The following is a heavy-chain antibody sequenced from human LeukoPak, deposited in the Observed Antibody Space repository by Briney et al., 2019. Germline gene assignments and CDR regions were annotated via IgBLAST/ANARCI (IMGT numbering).Heavy chain of an antibody. J-gene: IGHJ4*02. CDR3: ARDNTAVAGVFDH. CDR2: ISSSSSYI. CDR1: GFTFSSYS. Sequence: PGGSLRLSCAASGFTFSSYSMNWVRQAPGKGLEWVSSISSSSSYIYYADSVKGRFTISRDNAKNSLYLQMNSLRAEDTAVYYCARDNTAVAGVFDHWGQGTLVTVSS. D-gene: IGHD6-19*01. V-gene: IGHV3-21*01.